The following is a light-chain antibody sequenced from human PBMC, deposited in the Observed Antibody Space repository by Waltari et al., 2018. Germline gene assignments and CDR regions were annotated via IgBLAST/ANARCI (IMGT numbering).Light chain of an antibody. CDR3: SSYTSSSTPWV. CDR1: SSDVGGYNY. CDR2: DVS. V-gene: IGLV2-14*03. J-gene: IGLJ3*02. Sequence: QSALTQPASVSGFPGQSITIYCTGTSSDVGGYNYVSWYQQHPGKAPKLMIYDVSNRPSGVSNRFSGSKSGNTASLTISGLQAEDEADYYCSSYTSSSTPWVFGGGTKLTVL.